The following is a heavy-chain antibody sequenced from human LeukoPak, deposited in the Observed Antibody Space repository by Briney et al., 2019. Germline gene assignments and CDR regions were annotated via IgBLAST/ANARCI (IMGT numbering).Heavy chain of an antibody. J-gene: IGHJ4*02. CDR2: ISSSGSTI. V-gene: IGHV3-48*04. CDR1: GFIFSRNS. Sequence: GGSLRLSCAASGFIFSRNSMNWVRQAPGKGLEWVSYISSSGSTIYYADSVKGRFTISRDNAKNSLYLQMNSLRAEDTAVYYCARDRRVPDYWGQGTLVTVSS. D-gene: IGHD1-1*01. CDR3: ARDRRVPDY.